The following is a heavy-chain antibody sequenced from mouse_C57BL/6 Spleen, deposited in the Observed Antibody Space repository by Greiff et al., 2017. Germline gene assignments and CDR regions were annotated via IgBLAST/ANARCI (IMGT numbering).Heavy chain of an antibody. Sequence: VQLQQSGPELVKPGASVKLSCKASGYTFTSYDINWVKQSNGKSLEWIGVINPNYGTTSYNQKFKGKATLTVDQSSSTAYMQLNSLTSEDSAVYYCARGGYGYDDVFAYWGQGTLVTVSA. D-gene: IGHD2-2*01. CDR2: INPNYGTT. CDR3: ARGGYGYDDVFAY. V-gene: IGHV1-39*01. J-gene: IGHJ3*01. CDR1: GYTFTSYD.